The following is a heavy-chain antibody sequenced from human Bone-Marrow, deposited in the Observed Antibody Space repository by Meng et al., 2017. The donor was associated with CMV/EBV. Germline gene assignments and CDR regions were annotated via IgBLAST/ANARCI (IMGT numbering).Heavy chain of an antibody. Sequence: QVQLQESGPGLVKPSETLSLTCTVSGGSINNYHWSWIRQSAGKGLEWIGRIYTSGSTNYNPSLKSRVTMSVDTSKTQFSLKLTSVTAADTAVYYCARGISHKPYNWFDPWGQGILVTVSS. V-gene: IGHV4-4*07. CDR2: IYTSGST. J-gene: IGHJ5*02. CDR3: ARGISHKPYNWFDP. CDR1: GGSINNYH.